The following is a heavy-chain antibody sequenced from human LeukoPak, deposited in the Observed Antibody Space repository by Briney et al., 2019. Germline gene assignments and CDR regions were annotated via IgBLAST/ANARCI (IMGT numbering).Heavy chain of an antibody. D-gene: IGHD3-22*01. V-gene: IGHV3-30-3*01. Sequence: GGSLRLSCAASGFTFSSYAMHWVRQAPGKGLECVAVISYDGSNKYYADSVKGRFTISRDNSKNTLYLQMNSLRAEDTAVYYCARGGPYDSSGYFDYWGQGTLVTVSS. CDR3: ARGGPYDSSGYFDY. CDR1: GFTFSSYA. CDR2: ISYDGSNK. J-gene: IGHJ4*02.